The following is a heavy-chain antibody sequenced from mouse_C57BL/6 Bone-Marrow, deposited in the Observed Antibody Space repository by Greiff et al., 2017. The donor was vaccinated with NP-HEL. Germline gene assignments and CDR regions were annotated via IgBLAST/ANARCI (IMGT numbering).Heavy chain of an antibody. CDR3: ARDRTTVLDD. CDR2: ISDGGSYT. D-gene: IGHD1-1*01. V-gene: IGHV5-4*01. Sequence: VQLKESGGGLVKPGGSLKLSCAASGFTFSSYAMSWVRQTPEKRLEWVATISDGGSYTYYPENVKGRFTISRDNAKNNLYLQMSHLKSEDTAMYYCARDRTTVLDDWGQGTTLTVSS. CDR1: GFTFSSYA. J-gene: IGHJ2*01.